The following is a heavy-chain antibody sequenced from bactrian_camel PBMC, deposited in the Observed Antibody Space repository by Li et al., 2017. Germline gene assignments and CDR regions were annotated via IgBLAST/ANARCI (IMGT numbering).Heavy chain of an antibody. Sequence: VQLVESGGGSVQAGGSLRLSCALSGRTYSRHCMAWFRQLPGKEREAVASIFSAGGSTYYADSVKGRSTISQDNAKNIIYLQMSSLTPDDTAMYYCAAGTRIIVGDYCDGITAWGQGTQVTVS. CDR3: AAGTRIIVGDYCDGITA. CDR1: GRTYSRHC. D-gene: IGHD3*01. V-gene: IGHV3S1*01. J-gene: IGHJ6*01. CDR2: IFSAGGST.